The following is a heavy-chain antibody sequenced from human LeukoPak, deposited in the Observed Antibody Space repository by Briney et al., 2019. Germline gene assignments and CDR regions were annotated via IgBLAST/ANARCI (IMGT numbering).Heavy chain of an antibody. CDR2: IIPILGIA. CDR1: GGTFSSYA. Sequence: SVKVSCKASGGTFSSYAISWVRQAPGQGLEWMGRIIPILGIANYAQKFQGRVTITADKSTSTAYMELSSLRSDDTAVYYCARDGEWEPPRDDAFDIWGQGTMVTVSS. V-gene: IGHV1-69*04. D-gene: IGHD1-26*01. J-gene: IGHJ3*02. CDR3: ARDGEWEPPRDDAFDI.